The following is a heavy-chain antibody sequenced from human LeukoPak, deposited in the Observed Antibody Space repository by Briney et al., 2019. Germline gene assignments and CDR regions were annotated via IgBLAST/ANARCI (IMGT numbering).Heavy chain of an antibody. J-gene: IGHJ4*02. CDR3: ARDGSSWRQRDY. V-gene: IGHV4-34*01. CDR2: INHSGST. D-gene: IGHD6-13*01. CDR1: GGSFSGYY. Sequence: PSETLSLTCAVYGGSFSGYYWSWIRQPPGKGLEWIGEINHSGSTNYNPSLKSRVTISVDTSKNQFSLKLSSVTAADTAVYYCARDGSSWRQRDYWGQGTLVTVSS.